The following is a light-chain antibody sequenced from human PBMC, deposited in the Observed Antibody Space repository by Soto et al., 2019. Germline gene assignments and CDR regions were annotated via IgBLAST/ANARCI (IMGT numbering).Light chain of an antibody. V-gene: IGKV3-20*01. CDR3: QQYGTSPRT. Sequence: EIVLTQSPGTLSLSPGERATLSCRASQSVSSNNLAGYQQKLGRAPRLLISGASRRATGIPDRFSGSGSGTDFTLTITSLEPEDFAVYYCQQYGTSPRTFGQGTRLEIK. CDR1: QSVSSNN. CDR2: GAS. J-gene: IGKJ5*01.